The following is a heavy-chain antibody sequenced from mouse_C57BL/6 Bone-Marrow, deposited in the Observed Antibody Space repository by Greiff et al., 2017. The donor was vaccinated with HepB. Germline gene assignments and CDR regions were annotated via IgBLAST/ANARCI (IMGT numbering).Heavy chain of an antibody. CDR2: IRNKANGYTT. CDR3: TRSIAYDYGYYYAMDY. J-gene: IGHJ4*01. V-gene: IGHV7-3*01. Sequence: DVKLQESGGGLVQPGGSLSLSCAASGFTFTDYYMSWVRQPPGKALEWLGFIRNKANGYTTEYSATVKGRFTISRDNSQSNLYLKTNALRAEDSATYYCTRSIAYDYGYYYAMDYWGQGTSVTVSS. CDR1: GFTFTDYY. D-gene: IGHD2-4*01.